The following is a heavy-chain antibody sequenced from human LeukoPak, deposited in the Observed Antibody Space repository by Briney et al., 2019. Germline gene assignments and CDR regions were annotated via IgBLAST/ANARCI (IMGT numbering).Heavy chain of an antibody. CDR2: IHYTGRT. CDR1: GGSISGHY. CDR3: ARLLGGFAFDI. Sequence: PSETLSLTCTVSGGSISGHYWSWVRQPPGKGLEWIGYIHYTGRTDYSPSLKSRVTISVDTSKNQFSLKLSSVTAADTAVYYCARLLGGFAFDIWGQGTMVTVSS. V-gene: IGHV4-59*08. D-gene: IGHD3-16*01. J-gene: IGHJ3*02.